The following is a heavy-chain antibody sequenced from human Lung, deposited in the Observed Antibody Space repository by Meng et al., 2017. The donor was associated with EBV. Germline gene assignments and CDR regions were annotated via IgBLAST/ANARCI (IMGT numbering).Heavy chain of an antibody. Sequence: QDHLVGVGGGVVQPGRSLRLSCAASGFNFGAYVMYWVRQAPGKGLECVAVISYDENRKYYLDSVKGRFTISRDNSNDTLYLQMNSLRVEDTAVYYCTRDSAGTPFDTWGQGTLVTVSS. J-gene: IGHJ4*02. CDR2: ISYDENRK. V-gene: IGHV3-30*03. D-gene: IGHD1-7*01. CDR3: TRDSAGTPFDT. CDR1: GFNFGAYV.